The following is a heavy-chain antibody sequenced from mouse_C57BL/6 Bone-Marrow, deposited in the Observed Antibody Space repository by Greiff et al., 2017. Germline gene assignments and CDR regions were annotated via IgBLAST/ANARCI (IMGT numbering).Heavy chain of an antibody. CDR3: ARNYGNYDLVDY. Sequence: QVQLKQPGAELVKPGASVQLSCKASGYTFTSYWMHWVKQRPGQGLEWIGMIHPNSGSTNYNEKFKIKATLTVDKSSSTAYMQIISLTSEDAAVYYCARNYGNYDLVDYWGQGTTLIVSS. CDR1: GYTFTSYW. J-gene: IGHJ2*01. D-gene: IGHD2-1*01. CDR2: IHPNSGST. V-gene: IGHV1-64*01.